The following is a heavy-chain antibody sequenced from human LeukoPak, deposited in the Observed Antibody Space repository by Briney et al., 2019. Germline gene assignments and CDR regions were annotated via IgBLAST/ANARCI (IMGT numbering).Heavy chain of an antibody. CDR3: ARSLPPRGYDPTFAY. D-gene: IGHD5-12*01. Sequence: KPGGSLRLSCAASGFTFSSYSMNWVRQAPGKGLEWVSSISSSSSYVYYADSVKGRFTISRDNAKNSLYLQMNSLRAEDTAVYYCARSLPPRGYDPTFAYWGQGTLVTVSS. CDR1: GFTFSSYS. V-gene: IGHV3-21*01. J-gene: IGHJ4*02. CDR2: ISSSSSYV.